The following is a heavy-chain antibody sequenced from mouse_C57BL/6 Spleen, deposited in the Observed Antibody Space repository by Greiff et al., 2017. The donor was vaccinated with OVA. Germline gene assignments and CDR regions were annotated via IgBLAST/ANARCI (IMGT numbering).Heavy chain of an antibody. J-gene: IGHJ4*01. CDR3: ARRTTVVARAMDY. D-gene: IGHD1-1*01. CDR2: IFPGSGST. V-gene: IGHV1-75*01. CDR1: GYTFTDYY. Sequence: VKLVESGPELVKPGASVKISCKASGYTFTDYYINWVKQRPGQGLEWIGWIFPGSGSTYYNAKFKGKATITVDKSSSTAYMLLSSLTSKSSAVYVCARRTTVVARAMDYWGQGTSVTVSS.